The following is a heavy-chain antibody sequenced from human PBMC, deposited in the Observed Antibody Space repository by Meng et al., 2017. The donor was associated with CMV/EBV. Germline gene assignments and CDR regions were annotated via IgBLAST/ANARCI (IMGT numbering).Heavy chain of an antibody. CDR2: MNPSSGDT. CDR3: AKDLLSGSYWFDP. D-gene: IGHD1-26*01. Sequence: KASGYAFINYDINWMRQAAGQGLEWMGWMNPSSGDTGYAPNFQDRVSISRDTSTGTAFMDLSSLRSDDTAVYYCAKDLLSGSYWFDPWGQGTLVTVSS. J-gene: IGHJ5*02. V-gene: IGHV1-8*03. CDR1: GYAFINYD.